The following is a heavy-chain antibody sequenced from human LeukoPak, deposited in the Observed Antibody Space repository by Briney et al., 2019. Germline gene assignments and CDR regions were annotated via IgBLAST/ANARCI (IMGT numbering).Heavy chain of an antibody. V-gene: IGHV3-20*01. CDR2: INWNGGST. D-gene: IGHD2-2*01. Sequence: PGGSLRLSCAASGFTFDDYGMSWVRQAPGKGLEWVSGINWNGGSTGYADSVKGRFTISRDNAKNSLYLQMNSLRAEDTALYHCARVGEGTCSSTSCNYYYYMDVWGKGTTVTVSS. J-gene: IGHJ6*03. CDR3: ARVGEGTCSSTSCNYYYYMDV. CDR1: GFTFDDYG.